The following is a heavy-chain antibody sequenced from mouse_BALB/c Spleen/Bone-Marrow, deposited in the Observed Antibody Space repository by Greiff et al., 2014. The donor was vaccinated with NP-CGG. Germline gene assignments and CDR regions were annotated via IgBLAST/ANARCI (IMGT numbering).Heavy chain of an antibody. CDR3: KRSGGNYYAMDY. V-gene: IGHV1S53*02. CDR2: ISPRNGDI. J-gene: IGHJ4*01. CDR1: GYTFTDHA. Sequence: VQLVESDAELVKPGASVKISCKASGYTFTDHAIHWVKQKPEQGLEWIGYISPRNGDIKYNEKFKGKATLTADKSSSTAYMQLNSLTSEDSAVYFCKRSGGNYYAMDYWGQGTSVTVSS. D-gene: IGHD1-1*02.